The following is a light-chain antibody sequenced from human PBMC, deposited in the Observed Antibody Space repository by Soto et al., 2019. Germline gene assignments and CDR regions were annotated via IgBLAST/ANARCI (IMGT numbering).Light chain of an antibody. J-gene: IGKJ3*01. CDR3: QQANSFPFT. CDR2: AAS. CDR1: QGIASW. Sequence: DFQMTQSPSSVSASVGDRVTITCRASQGIASWLAWYQQKSGEAPNLLIYAASNLQSGVPSRFRGSGSGTDFTLTISSLQPEDSATYYCQQANSFPFTFGPGTKVDIK. V-gene: IGKV1-12*01.